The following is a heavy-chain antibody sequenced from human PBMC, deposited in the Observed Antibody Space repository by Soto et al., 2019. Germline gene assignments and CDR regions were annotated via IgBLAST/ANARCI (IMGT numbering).Heavy chain of an antibody. CDR3: AKLVVPTSSWFDP. Sequence: QLQLRESGPGPVKPSETLSLTCTVSGGSIGYSNYYWGWIRQPPGKALEWIGTIYYSGSTYYNPSLKSRVTMSVDTSKNQFSLKLTSVAAADTAVYYCAKLVVPTSSWFDPWGQGTLVTVSS. CDR1: GGSIGYSNYY. D-gene: IGHD2-21*01. V-gene: IGHV4-39*01. CDR2: IYYSGST. J-gene: IGHJ5*02.